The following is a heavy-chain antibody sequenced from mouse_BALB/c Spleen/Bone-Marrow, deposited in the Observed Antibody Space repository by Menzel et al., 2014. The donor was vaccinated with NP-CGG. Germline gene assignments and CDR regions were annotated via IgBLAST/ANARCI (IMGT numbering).Heavy chain of an antibody. CDR1: GYTFTSYI. CDR2: INPYNDGT. J-gene: IGHJ4*01. CDR3: AGRWLPYAMDY. Sequence: VQLKESGPELVKPGASVKMSCKASGYTFTSYIMHWVKQKPGQGLEWIGYINPYNDGTKYNEKFKGKATLTSDISSSTAYMELSSLTSEDSAVYYCAGRWLPYAMDYWGQGTSVTVSS. V-gene: IGHV1-14*01. D-gene: IGHD2-3*01.